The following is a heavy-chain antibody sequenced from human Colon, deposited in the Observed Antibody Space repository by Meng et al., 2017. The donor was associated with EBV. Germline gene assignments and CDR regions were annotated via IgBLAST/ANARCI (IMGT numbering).Heavy chain of an antibody. CDR1: GYIFTNYA. Sequence: HFGSELKNTGVSVKGSCKASGYIFTNYAMNWVRQAPGLGCEWMGWINTSTGNPYYAQDFTGRFVISLDTSVSTVYLQISGLKAEDTALYYCAIGSGDCVSTTCSTFDYWGQGSLVTVSS. J-gene: IGHJ4*02. V-gene: IGHV7-4-1*02. D-gene: IGHD2/OR15-2a*01. CDR2: INTSTGNP. CDR3: AIGSGDCVSTTCSTFDY.